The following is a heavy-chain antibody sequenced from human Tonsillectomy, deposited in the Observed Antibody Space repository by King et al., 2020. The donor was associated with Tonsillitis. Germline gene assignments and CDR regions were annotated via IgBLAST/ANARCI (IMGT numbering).Heavy chain of an antibody. Sequence: VQLVESGGGVVQPGRSLRLSCAASGFTFSSYGMHWVRYAPGKGLEWVADIGYDGSNKYHGDSVKGRVTISRDNYKNTLYLQMSSLRAEDTAVYYCARDFGDWYFYMDVWGKGTTITVSS. CDR2: IGYDGSNK. CDR3: ARDFGDWYFYMDV. J-gene: IGHJ6*03. V-gene: IGHV3-33*08. D-gene: IGHD2-21*02. CDR1: GFTFSSYG.